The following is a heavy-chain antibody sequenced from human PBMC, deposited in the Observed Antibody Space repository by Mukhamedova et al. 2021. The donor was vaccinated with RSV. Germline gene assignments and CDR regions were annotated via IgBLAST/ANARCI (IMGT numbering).Heavy chain of an antibody. V-gene: IGHV4-34*01. Sequence: HSGSTNYNPSLKSRVTISVDTSKNQFSLKLSSVTAADTAVDYCARGYDALDYWGQGTLVTVSS. J-gene: IGHJ4*02. CDR2: HSGST. CDR3: ARGYDALDY. D-gene: IGHD5-12*01.